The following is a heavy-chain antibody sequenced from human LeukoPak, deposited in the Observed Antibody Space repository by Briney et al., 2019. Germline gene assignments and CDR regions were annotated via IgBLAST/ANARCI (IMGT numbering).Heavy chain of an antibody. J-gene: IGHJ3*02. CDR2: IYYSGST. D-gene: IGHD3-10*01. Sequence: SETLSLTCTVSGGSISSYYWSWIRQPPGKGLEWIGYIYYSGSTNYNPSLKSRVTISVDTSENQSSLKLSSVTAANTAVYYCARDMVQGAKNLDAFDIWGQGTMVTVSS. V-gene: IGHV4-59*01. CDR1: GGSISSYY. CDR3: ARDMVQGAKNLDAFDI.